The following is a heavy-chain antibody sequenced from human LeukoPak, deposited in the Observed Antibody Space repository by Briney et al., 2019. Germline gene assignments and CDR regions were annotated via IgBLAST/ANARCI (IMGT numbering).Heavy chain of an antibody. CDR3: ARSNLWFGQSWQRNRGNNWFDP. CDR2: ISSSSSYI. CDR1: GFTFSSYS. Sequence: NPGGSLRLSCAASGFTFSSYSMNWVRQAPGKGLEWVSSISSSSSYIYYADSVKGRFTISRDNAKNSLYLQMNSLRAEDTAVYYCARSNLWFGQSWQRNRGNNWFDPWGQGTLVTVSS. D-gene: IGHD3-10*01. V-gene: IGHV3-21*01. J-gene: IGHJ5*02.